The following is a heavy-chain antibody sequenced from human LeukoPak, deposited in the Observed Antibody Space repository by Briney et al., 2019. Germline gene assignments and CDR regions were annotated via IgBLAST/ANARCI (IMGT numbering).Heavy chain of an antibody. Sequence: GGSLRLSCAASGFTFSTYGMHWVRQAPGRGLEWVAFIQSDGSSKFYADSVKGRFTISRDNSKNTVYLQTNSLRPEDTAVYYRAKEVRLLPFDCWGQGTLVTVSS. CDR1: GFTFSTYG. CDR3: AKEVRLLPFDC. D-gene: IGHD2-15*01. CDR2: IQSDGSSK. V-gene: IGHV3-30*02. J-gene: IGHJ4*02.